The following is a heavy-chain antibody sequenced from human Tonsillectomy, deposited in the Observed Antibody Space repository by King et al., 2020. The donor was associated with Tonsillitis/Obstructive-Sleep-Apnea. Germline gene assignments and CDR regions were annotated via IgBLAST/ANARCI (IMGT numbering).Heavy chain of an antibody. CDR1: GFTFSSYR. V-gene: IGHV3-7*03. CDR3: ARVLDYFDSSGYRAFDI. J-gene: IGHJ3*02. CDR2: IKEDGSEK. D-gene: IGHD3-22*01. Sequence: VQLVESGGGLVKPGGSLRLSCTASGFTFSSYRMSWVRQAPGKGLEWVANIKEDGSEKYYVDSVKGRFTISRDNAKNSLYLQMNSLRAEDTAVYYCARVLDYFDSSGYRAFDIWGQGTMFTVSS.